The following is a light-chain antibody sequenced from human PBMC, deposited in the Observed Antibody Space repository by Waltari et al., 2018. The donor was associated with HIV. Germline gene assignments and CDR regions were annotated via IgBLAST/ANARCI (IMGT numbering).Light chain of an antibody. J-gene: IGLJ3*02. Sequence: HSALTQPASVSGSPGQSITISCSGTSSDLGGYDYVSWYQQHPGKAPKLIIYEVINRPSGVSYRFSGSKSGNTASLTISGLQAEDEADYYCSSYTSSNTLWVFGGGTKLTVL. CDR3: SSYTSSNTLWV. CDR1: SSDLGGYDY. V-gene: IGLV2-14*01. CDR2: EVI.